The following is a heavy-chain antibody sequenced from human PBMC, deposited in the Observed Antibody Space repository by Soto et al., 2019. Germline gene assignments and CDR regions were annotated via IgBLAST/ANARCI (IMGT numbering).Heavy chain of an antibody. CDR2: IYPGDSDT. CDR3: ARQSVAAAADEYFQH. D-gene: IGHD6-13*01. CDR1: GYSFTSHW. V-gene: IGHV5-51*01. J-gene: IGHJ1*01. Sequence: GASLKISCKGSGYSFTSHWIGWVRQMPGKGLEWMGIIYPGDSDTRYSPSFQGQVTISADKSISTAYLQWSSLKASDTAMYYCARQSVAAAADEYFQHWGQGTLVTVSS.